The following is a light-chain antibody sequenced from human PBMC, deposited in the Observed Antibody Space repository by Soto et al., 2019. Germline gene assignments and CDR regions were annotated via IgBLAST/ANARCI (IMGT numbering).Light chain of an antibody. CDR2: KAS. CDR3: QHYNSYSEA. J-gene: IGKJ1*01. V-gene: IGKV1-5*03. CDR1: QTISSW. Sequence: DIQMPQSPSTLSGSVGDRVTITCRASQTISSWLGWYQQKPGKAPKLLIYKASTLKSGVPSRFSGSGSGTEFTLTISSLQPDDFATYYCQHYNSYSEAFGQGTKVELK.